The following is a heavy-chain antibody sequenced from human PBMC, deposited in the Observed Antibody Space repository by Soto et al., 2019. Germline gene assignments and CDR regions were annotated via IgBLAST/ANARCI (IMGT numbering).Heavy chain of an antibody. V-gene: IGHV6-1*01. J-gene: IGHJ6*03. CDR3: AETTSNQWYYMDV. Sequence: QALSLTGARSGDSDYRTRAAWNRIRLTPARGLEWLARTYYRSRWYNDYAVSVRSRITVNPDTSKNQFSLLLTSVTPEDTAVYYCAETTSNQWYYMDVWVKGSTVTVSS. CDR1: GDSDYRTRAA. CDR2: TYYRSRWYN. D-gene: IGHD1-7*01.